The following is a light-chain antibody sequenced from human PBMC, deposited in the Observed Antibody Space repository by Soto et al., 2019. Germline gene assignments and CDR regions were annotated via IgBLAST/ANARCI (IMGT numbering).Light chain of an antibody. J-gene: IGKJ1*01. Sequence: DIQMTQSPSTLSGSVGDTVTITCRASQSIDTWLAWHQQKPGRAPKLLISKASTLESGVPSRFSGSGSGTDFTLTISGRQPDDVAISHCKQENTYRAVGQGTK. CDR2: KAS. V-gene: IGKV1-5*03. CDR3: KQENTYRA. CDR1: QSIDTW.